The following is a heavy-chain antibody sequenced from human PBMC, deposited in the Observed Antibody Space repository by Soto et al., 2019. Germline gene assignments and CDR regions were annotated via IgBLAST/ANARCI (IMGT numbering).Heavy chain of an antibody. Sequence: SETLSLTCAVYGGSFSGYYWSWIRQPPGKGLEWIGEINHSGSTNYNPSLKSRVTISVDTSKNQFSLKLSSVTAADTAVYYCARVHDYGDFILDFDYWGQGTLVTVSS. CDR3: ARVHDYGDFILDFDY. CDR2: INHSGST. J-gene: IGHJ4*02. D-gene: IGHD4-17*01. CDR1: GGSFSGYY. V-gene: IGHV4-34*01.